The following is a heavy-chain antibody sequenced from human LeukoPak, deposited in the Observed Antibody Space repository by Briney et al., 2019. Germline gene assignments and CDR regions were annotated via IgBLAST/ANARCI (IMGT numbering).Heavy chain of an antibody. J-gene: IGHJ3*02. CDR3: ASSPFEEWLPHDAFDI. D-gene: IGHD3-3*02. CDR2: ISAYNGNT. Sequence: GASVKVSCKASGYTFTSYGISWVRQAPGQGLEWMGWISAYNGNTNYAQKLQGRVTITTDESTSTAYMELSSLRSEDTAVYYCASSPFEEWLPHDAFDIWGQGTMVTVSS. CDR1: GYTFTSYG. V-gene: IGHV1-18*01.